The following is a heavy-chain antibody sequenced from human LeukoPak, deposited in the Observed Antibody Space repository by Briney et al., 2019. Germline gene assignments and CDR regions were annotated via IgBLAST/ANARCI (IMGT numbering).Heavy chain of an antibody. D-gene: IGHD3-22*01. CDR1: GFTFSNYA. J-gene: IGHJ4*02. CDR3: ATGSGRYSYFDY. V-gene: IGHV3-7*01. Sequence: GGSLRLSCAASGFTFSNYAMSWVRQAPGKGLEWVANIKEDGSEKTYVDSVKGRFTISRDNVKNSLYLQMNSLRVEDTAVYYCATGSGRYSYFDYWGQGTLVTVSS. CDR2: IKEDGSEK.